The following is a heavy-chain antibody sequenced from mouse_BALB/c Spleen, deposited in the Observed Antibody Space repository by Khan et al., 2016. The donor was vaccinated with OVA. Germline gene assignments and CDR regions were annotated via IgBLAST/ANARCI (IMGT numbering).Heavy chain of an antibody. Sequence: EVQLQQSGPDLVKPGASVKISCKASGYSFTLYYMTWVRQSHGQSPAWIGRVNPYNGDTNYNQNFKGKAILTVDKSSNTAYMELRSLTSEDSAVFYCARGYEFFPYWGQGTLVTVSA. V-gene: IGHV1-20*01. CDR3: ARGYEFFPY. CDR2: VNPYNGDT. D-gene: IGHD2-12*01. J-gene: IGHJ3*01. CDR1: GYSFTLYY.